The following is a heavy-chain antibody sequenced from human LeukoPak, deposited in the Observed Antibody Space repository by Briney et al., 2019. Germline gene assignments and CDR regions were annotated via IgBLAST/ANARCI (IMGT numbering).Heavy chain of an antibody. J-gene: IGHJ4*02. Sequence: QTLSLTCAISGDSASSNSAAWNWIRQSPSRGLEWLGRTYYRSKWNKYHAVSVKGRITINPDTSKNQVSLQLNSVTPEDTAVYYCVRSGGPLDYWGQGTPVTVSS. V-gene: IGHV6-1*01. CDR2: TYYRSKWNK. CDR3: VRSGGPLDY. D-gene: IGHD2-15*01. CDR1: GDSASSNSAA.